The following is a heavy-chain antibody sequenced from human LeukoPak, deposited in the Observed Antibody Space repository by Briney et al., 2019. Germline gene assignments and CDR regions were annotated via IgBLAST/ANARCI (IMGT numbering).Heavy chain of an antibody. CDR1: GCTVSSDG. CDR3: AKGLVWSGYPRRMDV. Sequence: SGGSLSLSCTASGCTVSSDGMHWVRQPPGKGREVEAFLQFDGSNKYYAASVKGRFTISRDNSKNTLYLQMNSVRAADTAVYYCAKGLVWSGYPRRMDVWGKGTPVTVSS. V-gene: IGHV3-30*02. D-gene: IGHD3-3*01. J-gene: IGHJ6*03. CDR2: LQFDGSNK.